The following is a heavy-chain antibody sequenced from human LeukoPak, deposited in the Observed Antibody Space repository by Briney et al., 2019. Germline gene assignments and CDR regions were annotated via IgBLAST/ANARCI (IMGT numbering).Heavy chain of an antibody. CDR1: GFTFSNAW. J-gene: IGHJ4*02. D-gene: IGHD3-22*01. Sequence: SGGSLRLSCAASGFTFSNAWMSWVRQAPGKGLEWVGRIKSKTDGGTTDYAAPVKGRFTISRDDSKNTLYLQMNSLKTEDTAVYYCTTGTTNYYDSIHPGGDYWGQGTLVTVSS. V-gene: IGHV3-15*01. CDR3: TTGTTNYYDSIHPGGDY. CDR2: IKSKTDGGTT.